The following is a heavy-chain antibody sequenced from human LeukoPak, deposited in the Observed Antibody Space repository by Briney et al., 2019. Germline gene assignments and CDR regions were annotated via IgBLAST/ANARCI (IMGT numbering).Heavy chain of an antibody. CDR1: GFTFSTYA. CDR2: ISGSGGTP. J-gene: IGHJ4*02. CDR3: AKGGDLITYFDY. Sequence: RGSLRLSCAASGFTFSTYAMNWVRQAPGKGLEWVSTISGSGGTPHYADSVKGRLTISRDNSKNTLHLQMNSLRAEDTAVYYCAKGGDLITYFDYWGQGTLVTVSS. V-gene: IGHV3-23*01. D-gene: IGHD3-16*01.